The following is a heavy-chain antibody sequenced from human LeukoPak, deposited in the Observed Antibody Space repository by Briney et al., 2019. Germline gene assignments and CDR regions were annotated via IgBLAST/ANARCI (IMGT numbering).Heavy chain of an antibody. D-gene: IGHD3-22*01. CDR3: ARALRYGSSGPTDAFDI. CDR1: GFTFSSYD. J-gene: IGHJ3*02. V-gene: IGHV3-13*01. Sequence: PGGSLRLSCAASGFTFSSYDMHWVRQATGKGLEWVSAIGTAGDTYYPGSVKGRFTISRENAKNSLYLQMNSLRAGDTAVYYCARALRYGSSGPTDAFDIWGQGTMVTVSS. CDR2: IGTAGDT.